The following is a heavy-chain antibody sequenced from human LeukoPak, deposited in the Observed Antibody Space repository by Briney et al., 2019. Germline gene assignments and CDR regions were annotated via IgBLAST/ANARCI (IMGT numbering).Heavy chain of an antibody. V-gene: IGHV3-30*18. J-gene: IGHJ4*02. CDR2: ISYDGANK. CDR1: GFTCNYNG. Sequence: PGGSLRLSCAAYGFTCNYNGMNWVRQAPGKGLEGVAFISYDGANKYYTESVRGRFNISRDNSKNTLYLQMNSLRPEDTAVYYCAKDWGGDYGDYAGDYWGQGTLVTVSS. D-gene: IGHD4-17*01. CDR3: AKDWGGDYGDYAGDY.